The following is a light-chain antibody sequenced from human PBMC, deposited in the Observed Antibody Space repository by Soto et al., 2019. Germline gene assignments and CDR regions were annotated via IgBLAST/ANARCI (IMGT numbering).Light chain of an antibody. Sequence: QSVLTQPPSASGTPGQRVTISCSGSSSNIGSNTVNWYQQLPGTAPKLLIYSHNQRPSGVPDRFSGSKSGTSASLAISGLQTEDEADYYCQSYDSDNWVFGGGTKLTVL. J-gene: IGLJ3*02. V-gene: IGLV1-44*01. CDR2: SHN. CDR3: QSYDSDNWV. CDR1: SSNIGSNT.